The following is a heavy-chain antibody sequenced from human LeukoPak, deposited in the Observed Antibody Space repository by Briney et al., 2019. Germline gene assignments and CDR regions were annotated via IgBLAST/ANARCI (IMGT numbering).Heavy chain of an antibody. D-gene: IGHD3-10*01. CDR3: ARARNVLLWFGEFS. CDR1: GFTFSSYS. CDR2: ISSSSSYI. J-gene: IGHJ5*02. Sequence: GGSLRLSCAASGFTFSSYSMNWVRQAPGKGLEWVSSISSSSSYIYYADSVKGRLTISRDNAKNSLYLQMNSLRAEDTAVYYCARARNVLLWFGEFSWGQGTLVTVSS. V-gene: IGHV3-21*01.